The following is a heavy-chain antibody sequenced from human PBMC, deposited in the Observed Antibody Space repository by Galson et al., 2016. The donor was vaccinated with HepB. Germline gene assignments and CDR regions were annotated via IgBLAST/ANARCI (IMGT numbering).Heavy chain of an antibody. J-gene: IGHJ4*02. D-gene: IGHD1-20*01. V-gene: IGHV7-4-1*02. Sequence: SVKVSCKASGYIFTSFSINWVRQAPGQGLEWMGRINTNTGTPTYAPGLTGQFVFSLDTSVSTAFLHISSLRPDDTATYYCASGSLITGARRADCWGQGTLVTVSS. CDR3: ASGSLITGARRADC. CDR1: GYIFTSFS. CDR2: INTNTGTP.